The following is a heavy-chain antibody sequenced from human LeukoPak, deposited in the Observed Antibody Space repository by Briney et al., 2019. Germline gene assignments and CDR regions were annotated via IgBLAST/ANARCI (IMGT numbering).Heavy chain of an antibody. CDR1: GYRFANYW. J-gene: IGHJ4*02. CDR2: IYPGDSDT. D-gene: IGHD5-12*01. V-gene: IGHV5-51*01. CDR3: TRQTGYPSDFDY. Sequence: GESLKISCKASGYRFANYWIGWVRQMPGKGLEWMGTIYPGDSDTKYSPSFQGQVTISADKSTSTAYLQWSSLKASDTAMYYCTRQTGYPSDFDYWAQGTLVTVSS.